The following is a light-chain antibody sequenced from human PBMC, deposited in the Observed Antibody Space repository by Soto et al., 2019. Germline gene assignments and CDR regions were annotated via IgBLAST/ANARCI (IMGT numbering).Light chain of an antibody. CDR2: GAS. V-gene: IGKV3-20*01. J-gene: IGKJ1*01. CDR3: HHYAHSLWT. CDR1: QTISSNN. Sequence: EIVLTQSPGTLSLSPGERATLSCRASQTISSNNLDWYQQKPGQAPRLVIYGASSRATGIPDRCSGSGCGTDFTLTISRLEAEDFAVYYCHHYAHSLWTFGQGTKVEIK.